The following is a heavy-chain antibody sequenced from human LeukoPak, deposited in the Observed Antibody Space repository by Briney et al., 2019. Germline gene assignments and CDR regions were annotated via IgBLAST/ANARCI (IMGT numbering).Heavy chain of an antibody. V-gene: IGHV3-66*01. D-gene: IGHD6-13*01. J-gene: IGHJ5*02. CDR3: ARDSSSWRSNWFDP. CDR1: GFTVGNNQ. CDR2: VYSGGTT. Sequence: GGSLRLSCAASGFTVGNNQMTWVRQASGKGLEWVSLVYSGGTTRYADSVKGRFTISRDNSKNTLYLQMNSLRAEDTAVYYCARDSSSWRSNWFDPWGQGTLVTVSS.